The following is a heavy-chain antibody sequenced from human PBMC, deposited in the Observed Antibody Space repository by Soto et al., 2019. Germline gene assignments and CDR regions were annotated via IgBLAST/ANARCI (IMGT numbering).Heavy chain of an antibody. CDR1: GGTFSSYA. J-gene: IGHJ4*02. CDR2: IIPIFGTA. Sequence: SVKVSCKASGGTFSSYAISWVRQAPGQGLEWMGGIIPIFGTANYAQKFQGRVTITADKSTSTAYMELSSLRSEDTAVYYCARTRRWLQLHPFDYWGQGTLVTVSS. D-gene: IGHD5-12*01. CDR3: ARTRRWLQLHPFDY. V-gene: IGHV1-69*06.